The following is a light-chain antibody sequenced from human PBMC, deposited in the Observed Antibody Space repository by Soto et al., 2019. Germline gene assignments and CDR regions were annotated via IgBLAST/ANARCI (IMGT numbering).Light chain of an antibody. CDR3: QQLNSYPIT. CDR1: QGISSY. J-gene: IGKJ5*01. Sequence: DIQLTQSPSFLSASVGDRVTITCRASQGISSYLAWYQQKPGKAPKLLIYAASNLQSGVPSRFRGSGSGTEFTLTISSLKPEDFATYYCQQLNSYPITFGQGTRLEI. V-gene: IGKV1-9*01. CDR2: AAS.